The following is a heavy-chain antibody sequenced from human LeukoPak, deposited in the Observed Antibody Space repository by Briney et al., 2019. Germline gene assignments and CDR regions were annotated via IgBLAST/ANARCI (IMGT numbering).Heavy chain of an antibody. CDR1: GFTFSGYT. D-gene: IGHD6-13*01. Sequence: GGSLRLSCAASGFTFSGYTMNWVRQAPGKGLDWVSSISTGGGTIYYADSVKGRFTISRDNAQNSLYLQMNSLRAEDTAVYYCARDGPASSLYYFDYWGQGTLVTVSS. CDR3: ARDGPASSLYYFDY. J-gene: IGHJ4*02. V-gene: IGHV3-48*01. CDR2: ISTGGGTI.